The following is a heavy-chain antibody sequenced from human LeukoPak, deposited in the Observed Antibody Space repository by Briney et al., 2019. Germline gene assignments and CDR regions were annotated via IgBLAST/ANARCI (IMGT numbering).Heavy chain of an antibody. CDR3: ARDEMATTLYYFDY. V-gene: IGHV1-18*01. D-gene: IGHD5-24*01. Sequence: ASVKVSCKASGYTYTSYGISWVRQAPGQGLEWMGWISAYSGNANYAQKLQGRVTVTTDTSTSTAYMELRSLRSDDTAVYYSARDEMATTLYYFDYWGQGTLVTVSS. CDR1: GYTYTSYG. CDR2: ISAYSGNA. J-gene: IGHJ4*02.